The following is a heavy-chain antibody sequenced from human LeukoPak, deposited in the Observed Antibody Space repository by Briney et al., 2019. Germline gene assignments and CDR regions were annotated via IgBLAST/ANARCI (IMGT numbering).Heavy chain of an antibody. CDR3: AWSQHCGGDC. CDR2: IDWDDDK. D-gene: IGHD2-21*01. V-gene: IGHV2-70*11. CDR1: GFSLSTSGMF. Sequence: SGPALVKPTQTLTLTCTFSGFSLSTSGMFVSWIRQPPGKALEWLARIDWDDDKYYSTSLKTRLTISKDTSKNQVVLTMTNMDPVDTATYYCAWSQHCGGDCWGQGTLVTVSS. J-gene: IGHJ4*02.